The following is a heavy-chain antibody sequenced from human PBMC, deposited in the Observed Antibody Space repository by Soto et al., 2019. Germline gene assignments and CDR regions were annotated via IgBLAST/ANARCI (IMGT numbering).Heavy chain of an antibody. CDR1: GFTFSSYA. CDR3: ARGYYGSGSYYNSPSYYGMDV. Sequence: GSLRLSCAASGFTFSSYAMHWVRQAPGKGLEWVAVISYDGSNKYYADSVKGRFTISRDNSKNTLYLQMNSLRAEDTAVYYCARGYYGSGSYYNSPSYYGMDVWGQGTTVTVSS. D-gene: IGHD3-10*01. V-gene: IGHV3-30-3*01. J-gene: IGHJ6*02. CDR2: ISYDGSNK.